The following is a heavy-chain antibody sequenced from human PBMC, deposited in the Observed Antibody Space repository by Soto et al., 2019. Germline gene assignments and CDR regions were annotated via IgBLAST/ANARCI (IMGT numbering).Heavy chain of an antibody. V-gene: IGHV3-72*01. D-gene: IGHD5-12*01. Sequence: EVQLVESGGGLVQPGGSLRLSCAASGFTFSDHYMDWVRQAPGKGLEWVGRIRNKANSYTTQYAASVKGRFTISRDDSQNSLYLQMNSLKTEDTAVYYCARGSYGAYVGWFDPLGQGTLVTVSS. CDR2: IRNKANSYTT. CDR1: GFTFSDHY. CDR3: ARGSYGAYVGWFDP. J-gene: IGHJ5*02.